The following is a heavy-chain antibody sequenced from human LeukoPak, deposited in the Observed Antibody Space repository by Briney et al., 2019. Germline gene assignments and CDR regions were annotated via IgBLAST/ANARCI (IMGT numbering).Heavy chain of an antibody. CDR1: GFSFSGYA. D-gene: IGHD6-19*01. CDR2: ISGSGDNT. CDR3: AKRSGYTTGWFFDF. Sequence: GGSLRLSCAASGFSFSGYAMSWVRQAPGKGLEWVSSISGSGDNTYYAESVKGRFTISRDNSKNTLFLQMNSLRAEDTAVFYCAKRSGYTTGWFFDFWGQGTLVTVSS. J-gene: IGHJ4*02. V-gene: IGHV3-23*01.